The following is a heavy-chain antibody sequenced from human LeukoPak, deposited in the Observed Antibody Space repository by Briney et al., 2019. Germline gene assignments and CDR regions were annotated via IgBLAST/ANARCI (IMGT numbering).Heavy chain of an antibody. CDR3: ARGLSYYYDSSGYQDFDY. Sequence: SETLSLTCAVYGGSFSGYYWSWIRQPPGKGLEWIGEINHSGSTNYNPSLKSRVTISVDTSKNQFSLKLSSVTAADTAVYYCARGLSYYYDSSGYQDFDYWGQGTLVTVSS. CDR2: INHSGST. V-gene: IGHV4-34*01. CDR1: GGSFSGYY. D-gene: IGHD3-22*01. J-gene: IGHJ4*02.